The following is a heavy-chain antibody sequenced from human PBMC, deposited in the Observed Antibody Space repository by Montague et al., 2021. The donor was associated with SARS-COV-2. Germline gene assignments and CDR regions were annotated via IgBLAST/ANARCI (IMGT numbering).Heavy chain of an antibody. CDR2: IYYSGST. V-gene: IGHV4-59*08. CDR1: GFGFRDFG. CDR3: ARRALGYCSGGSCYSGFDY. J-gene: IGHJ4*02. D-gene: IGHD2-15*01. Sequence: LRLSCAASGFGFRDFGMHWIRQPPGKGLEWIGYIYYSGSTNYNPSLKSRVTISVDTSKNQFSLKLSSVTAADTAVYYCARRALGYCSGGSCYSGFDYWGQGTLVTVSS.